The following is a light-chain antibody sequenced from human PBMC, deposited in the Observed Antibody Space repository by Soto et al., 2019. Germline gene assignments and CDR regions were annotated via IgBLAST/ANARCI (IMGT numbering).Light chain of an antibody. J-gene: IGKJ4*01. V-gene: IGKV3-15*01. CDR2: GTS. Sequence: EIVMTQSPVTLSVSPGERATLSCRASQNISRSLAWYQQKPGQGPSLLIYGTSTRAGGVPARFSGGGSGTEFTLTISSLQSEDFALYFCQQYHDWPPITFGGGTKVDIK. CDR1: QNISRS. CDR3: QQYHDWPPIT.